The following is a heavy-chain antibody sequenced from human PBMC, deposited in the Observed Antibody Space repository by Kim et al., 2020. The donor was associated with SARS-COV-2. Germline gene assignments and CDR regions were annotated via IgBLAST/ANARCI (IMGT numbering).Heavy chain of an antibody. Sequence: GGSLRLSCAASGFTVSSNYMSWVRQAPGKGLEWVSITYNNGSTSYADSVKGRFTISRDNSKNTLNLQMNSLRAEDTALYYCARIGNYGFRDLGQATLVTVSS. CDR2: TYNNGST. CDR3: ARIGNYGFRD. CDR1: GFTVSSNY. V-gene: IGHV3-53*01. D-gene: IGHD3-10*01. J-gene: IGHJ4*02.